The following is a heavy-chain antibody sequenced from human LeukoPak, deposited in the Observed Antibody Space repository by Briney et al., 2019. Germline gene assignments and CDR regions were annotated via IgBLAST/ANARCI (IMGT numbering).Heavy chain of an antibody. J-gene: IGHJ4*02. CDR3: ARKPGSGWYAGSVAGGDY. V-gene: IGHV3-21*01. D-gene: IGHD6-19*01. CDR2: ISSSSSYI. CDR1: GFTFSSYS. Sequence: GGSLRLSCAASGFTFSSYSMNWVRQAPGKGLEWVSSISSSSSYIYYADSVKGRFTISRDNAKNSLYLQMNSLRAEDTAVYYCARKPGSGWYAGSVAGGDYWGQGTLVTVSS.